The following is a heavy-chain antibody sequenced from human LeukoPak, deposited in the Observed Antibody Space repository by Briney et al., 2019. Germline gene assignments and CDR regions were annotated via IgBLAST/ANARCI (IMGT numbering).Heavy chain of an antibody. Sequence: PGGSLRLSCAASGFTFSSYSINWVRQAPGKGLEWVSYISSSTSTIYYADSVKGRFTISRDNAKNSLYLQRNSLRAEDTAVYYRAREKYNLIDYWGQGTLVTVSS. CDR1: GFTFSSYS. J-gene: IGHJ4*02. CDR2: ISSSTSTI. CDR3: AREKYNLIDY. D-gene: IGHD1-14*01. V-gene: IGHV3-48*01.